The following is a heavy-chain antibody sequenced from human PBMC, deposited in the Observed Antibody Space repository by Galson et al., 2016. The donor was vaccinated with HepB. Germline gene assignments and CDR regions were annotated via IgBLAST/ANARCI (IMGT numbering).Heavy chain of an antibody. V-gene: IGHV3-74*01. D-gene: IGHD2-2*01. CDR1: GFTFSTPW. CDR3: VRARTLPASAGMDV. CDR2: ISTDGSST. Sequence: SLRLSCAASGFTFSTPWMHWVRQAQGKGLVWVSRISTDGSSTIYADSAKGRFTVSRDNAKNTLYLQMNSLRAEDTAVYYCVRARTLPASAGMDVWGQGTTVTVSS. J-gene: IGHJ6*02.